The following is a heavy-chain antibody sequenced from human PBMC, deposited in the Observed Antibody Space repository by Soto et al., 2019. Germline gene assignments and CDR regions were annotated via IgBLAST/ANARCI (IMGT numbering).Heavy chain of an antibody. D-gene: IGHD3-3*01. J-gene: IGHJ6*02. CDR3: ARANYDFWSGYRNYYYYGMDV. CDR1: GDSVSSNSAA. V-gene: IGHV6-1*01. Sequence: SQTLSLTCAISGDSVSSNSAAWNWIRQSPSRGLEWLGRTYYRSKWYNDYAVSVKSRITIKPDTSKNQFSLQLNSVTPEDTAVYYCARANYDFWSGYRNYYYYGMDVWGQGTTVTVSS. CDR2: TYYRSKWYN.